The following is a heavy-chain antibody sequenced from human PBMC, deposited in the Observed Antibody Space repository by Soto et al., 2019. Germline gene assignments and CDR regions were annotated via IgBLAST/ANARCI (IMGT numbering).Heavy chain of an antibody. V-gene: IGHV3-7*01. Sequence: EVQLVESGGGLVQPGGSLRLSCAASGFTFSNYWMSWVLQAPGKGLEWVADIKEDGSATYFVDSLKGRFTISRDNTKNSLYLQMNSLRAEDTAVYYCARDAPLYSSGDTYYWRFDCWGQGTLVTVSS. J-gene: IGHJ4*02. CDR2: IKEDGSAT. CDR1: GFTFSNYW. D-gene: IGHD2-15*01. CDR3: ARDAPLYSSGDTYYWRFDC.